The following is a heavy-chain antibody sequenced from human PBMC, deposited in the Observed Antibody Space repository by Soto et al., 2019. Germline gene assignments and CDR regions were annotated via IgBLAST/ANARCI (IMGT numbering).Heavy chain of an antibody. CDR1: GYSFTSYW. V-gene: IGHV5-51*01. CDR2: IYPGDSDT. CDR3: ATTVTSRSRYYYYGMDV. Sequence: ASVKISCKGSGYSFTSYWIGWVRQMPGKGLEWMGIIYPGDSDTRYSPSFQGQVTISADKSISTAYLQWSSLKASDTAMYYCATTVTSRSRYYYYGMDVWGQGTTVTLSS. J-gene: IGHJ6*02. D-gene: IGHD4-4*01.